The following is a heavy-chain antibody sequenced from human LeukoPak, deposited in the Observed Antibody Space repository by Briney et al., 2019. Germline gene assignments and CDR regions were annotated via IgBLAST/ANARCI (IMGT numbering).Heavy chain of an antibody. J-gene: IGHJ5*02. Sequence: GGSLRLSCAASELTLSSNYMSWIRQAPGRGLEWVSFIYSGGSTYYADSVRGRFIISKDNSKNTLYLQMNSLRAEDTAVYYCARDRAYYYGSGINWFDPWGQGTLVTVSS. CDR2: IYSGGST. CDR3: ARDRAYYYGSGINWFDP. CDR1: ELTLSSNY. V-gene: IGHV3-53*01. D-gene: IGHD3-10*01.